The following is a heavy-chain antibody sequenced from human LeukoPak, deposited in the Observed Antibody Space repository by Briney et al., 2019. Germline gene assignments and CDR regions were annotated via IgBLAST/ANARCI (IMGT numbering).Heavy chain of an antibody. J-gene: IGHJ6*04. CDR2: INHSGST. D-gene: IGHD3-10*01. CDR1: GGSLSGYY. V-gene: IGHV4-34*04. CDR3: ARGPRPPIYGSVSYQAVHYYYGMDV. Sequence: SETLSLTCALYGGSLSGYYWSWIRQPPGKGREWIGEINHSGSTNNNPSLKSRATISVDTPKNQFSLKLSSVTAADTAVYYCARGPRPPIYGSVSYQAVHYYYGMDVWGKGTTVTVSS.